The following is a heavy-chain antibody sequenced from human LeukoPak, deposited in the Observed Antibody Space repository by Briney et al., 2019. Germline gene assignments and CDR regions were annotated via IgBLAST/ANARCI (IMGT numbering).Heavy chain of an antibody. CDR2: MNPNSGNT. V-gene: IGHV1-8*03. J-gene: IGHJ4*02. D-gene: IGHD6-13*01. Sequence: EASVKVSCKASGYTFTSYDINWVRQATGQGLEWMGWMNPNSGNTGYAQKFQGRVTITRNTSISTAYMELSSLRSEDTAVYYCARPASSRAPHFDYWGQGTLVTVSS. CDR1: GYTFTSYD. CDR3: ARPASSRAPHFDY.